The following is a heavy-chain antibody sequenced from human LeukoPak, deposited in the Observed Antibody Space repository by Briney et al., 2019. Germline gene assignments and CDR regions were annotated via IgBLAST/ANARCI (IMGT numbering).Heavy chain of an antibody. Sequence: SETLSLTCTVSGGSNSSSSYYWGWIRQPPGKGLEWIGSIYYSGSTYYNPSLKSRVTISVDTSKNQFSLKLSSVTAADTAVYYCATLSPGYDYVWGSYPTDYWGQRTLVTVSS. CDR1: GGSNSSSSYY. J-gene: IGHJ4*02. V-gene: IGHV4-39*01. D-gene: IGHD3-16*02. CDR2: IYYSGST. CDR3: ATLSPGYDYVWGSYPTDY.